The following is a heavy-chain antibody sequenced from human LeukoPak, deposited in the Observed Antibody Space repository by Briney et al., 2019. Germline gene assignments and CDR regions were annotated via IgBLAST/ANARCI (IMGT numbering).Heavy chain of an antibody. D-gene: IGHD3-3*01. J-gene: IGHJ6*02. Sequence: GGSLRLSCAASGFTFSSNGMHWVRQAPGKGLEWVAVISYDGSNKNYADSVKGRFTISRDKSKNTLYLQMNSLRVEDAAVYYCAKDRFYYYYGMDVWGQGTTVTVSS. V-gene: IGHV3-30*18. CDR2: ISYDGSNK. CDR1: GFTFSSNG. CDR3: AKDRFYYYYGMDV.